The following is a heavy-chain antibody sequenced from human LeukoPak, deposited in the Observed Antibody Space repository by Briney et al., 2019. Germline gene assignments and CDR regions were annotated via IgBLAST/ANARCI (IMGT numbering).Heavy chain of an antibody. CDR3: AERWGFDY. CDR2: ISNSATTI. CDR1: GFTFSFYA. D-gene: IGHD3-16*01. V-gene: IGHV3-48*03. J-gene: IGHJ4*02. Sequence: GGSLRLSCAASGFTFSFYAMNWVRQAPGKGLEWVSYISNSATTIHYADSVRGRFTISRDNAKNSLYLQMNSLRAEDTAVYYCAERWGFDYWGQGTLVTVSS.